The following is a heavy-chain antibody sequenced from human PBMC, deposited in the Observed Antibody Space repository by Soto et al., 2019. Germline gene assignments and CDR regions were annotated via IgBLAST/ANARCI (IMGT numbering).Heavy chain of an antibody. D-gene: IGHD6-13*01. J-gene: IGHJ6*02. Sequence: AGGSLRLSCEASGFTFSSYGMHWARQAPGKGLEWVAVIWYDGSNKYYADSVKGRFTISRDNSKNTLYLQMNSLRAEDTAVYYCARDISSSPPLYGLAVWGQGTTVPVSS. CDR1: GFTFSSYG. CDR2: IWYDGSNK. V-gene: IGHV3-33*01. CDR3: ARDISSSPPLYGLAV.